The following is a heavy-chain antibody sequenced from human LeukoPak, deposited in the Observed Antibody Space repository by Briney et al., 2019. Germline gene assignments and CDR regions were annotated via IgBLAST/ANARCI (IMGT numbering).Heavy chain of an antibody. CDR1: DGSISSGDFY. J-gene: IGHJ2*01. V-gene: IGHV4-30-4*01. CDR2: IYYSGST. Sequence: SQTLSLTCTVSDGSISSGDFYWSWIRQPPGKGLEWIGFIYYSGSTYYNPSLKSRVTISVDTSKNQFSLKLSSVTAADTAVYYSARINWYFDLWGRGTLVTVSS. CDR3: ARINWYFDL.